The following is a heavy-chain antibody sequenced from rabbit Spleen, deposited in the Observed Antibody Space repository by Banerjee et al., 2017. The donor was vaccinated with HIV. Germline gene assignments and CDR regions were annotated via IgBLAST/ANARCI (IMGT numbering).Heavy chain of an antibody. J-gene: IGHJ4*01. V-gene: IGHV1S40*01. CDR3: VRELVYYFNL. CDR2: IDTNDGDT. CDR1: GVSFSISSY. D-gene: IGHD1-1*01. Sequence: QSLEESGGDLVKPGASLTLTCTASGVSFSISSYICWVRQAPGKGLEWIACIDTNDGDTDYANWPKGRFTISRDNAQNTVFLQMTSLTAADTATYFCVRELVYYFNLWAQGPWSPS.